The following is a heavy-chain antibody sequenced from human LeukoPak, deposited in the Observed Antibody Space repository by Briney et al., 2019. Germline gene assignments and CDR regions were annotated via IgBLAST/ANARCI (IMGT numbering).Heavy chain of an antibody. J-gene: IGHJ4*02. Sequence: PGGSLRLSCAASGFTFSSYGMHWVRQAPGKGLEWVAFIRYDGSNKYYADSVKGRFTISRDNSKNTLYLQMNSLRAEDTAVYYCAKSRPAVTTRVSYFDYWGQGTLVTVSS. CDR2: IRYDGSNK. CDR1: GFTFSSYG. V-gene: IGHV3-30*02. CDR3: AKSRPAVTTRVSYFDY. D-gene: IGHD4-17*01.